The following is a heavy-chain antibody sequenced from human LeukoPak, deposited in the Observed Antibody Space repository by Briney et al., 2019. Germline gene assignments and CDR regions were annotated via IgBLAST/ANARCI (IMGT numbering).Heavy chain of an antibody. V-gene: IGHV1-46*01. CDR1: GYSFTAYY. CDR3: ARGGSLTQYYYYYGMDV. Sequence: ASVKVSCKASGYSFTAYYIHWVRQAPGQGLEWMGWVNPSGGSTSNAQKFQGRVTMTRDTSTSTVYMELSSLRSEDTAVYYCARGGSLTQYYYYYGMDVWGQGTTVTVSS. CDR2: VNPSGGST. D-gene: IGHD3-16*01. J-gene: IGHJ6*02.